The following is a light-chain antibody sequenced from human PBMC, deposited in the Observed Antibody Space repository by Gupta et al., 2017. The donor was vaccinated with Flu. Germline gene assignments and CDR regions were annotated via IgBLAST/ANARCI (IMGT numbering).Light chain of an antibody. V-gene: IGKV1-39*01. CDR3: QQSYTAPLS. J-gene: IGKJ4*01. CDR2: HSY. CDR1: QTIGIF. Sequence: PSSRSASVGDSVSITCRASQTIGIFINWYQQKPGKAPNLLIYHSYTLQSGVPSRFSGSGDGTDFILTISSLQPEDAATYSCQQSYTAPLSFGGGTRVEIK.